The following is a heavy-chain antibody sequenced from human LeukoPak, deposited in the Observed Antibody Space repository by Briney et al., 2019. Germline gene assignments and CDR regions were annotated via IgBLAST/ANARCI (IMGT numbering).Heavy chain of an antibody. CDR1: GFTFSSYA. CDR3: AKFRTPAAMQEYYFDY. J-gene: IGHJ4*02. D-gene: IGHD2-2*01. CDR2: ISGSGGST. Sequence: GGSLRLSCAASGFTFSSYAMSWVRQAPGKGLEWVSAISGSGGSTYYADSVKGRFTISRDNSKNTPYLQMNSLRAEDTAVYYCAKFRTPAAMQEYYFDYWGQGTLVTVSS. V-gene: IGHV3-23*01.